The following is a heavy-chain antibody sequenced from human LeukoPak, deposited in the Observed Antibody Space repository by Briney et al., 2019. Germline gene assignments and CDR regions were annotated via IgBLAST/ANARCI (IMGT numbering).Heavy chain of an antibody. CDR3: TRDRGTYNWFDP. V-gene: IGHV3-73*01. CDR1: GFTFSGSA. J-gene: IGHJ5*02. Sequence: TGGSLKLSCAASGFTFSGSAVHWVRQSSGKGLEWVGHIDKKDNLYATAYAESVKGRFTISRDDSKVTAFLHMDSLKTEDTALYYCTRDRGTYNWFDPWGQGTLVTVSS. D-gene: IGHD2-15*01. CDR2: IDKKDNLYAT.